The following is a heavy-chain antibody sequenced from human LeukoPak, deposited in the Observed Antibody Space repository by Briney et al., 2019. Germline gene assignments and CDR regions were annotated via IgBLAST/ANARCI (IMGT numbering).Heavy chain of an antibody. CDR3: ARDIPYDFWSGYSLSYYYYGMDV. CDR2: INPNNGGA. J-gene: IGHJ6*02. D-gene: IGHD3-3*01. CDR1: GYTFTGYY. Sequence: GASVKVSCKASGYTFTGYYMHWVRQAPGQGLEWMGWINPNNGGANYAQKFQGRVTMTRDTSISTAYMELSRLRSDDTAVYYCARDIPYDFWSGYSLSYYYYGMDVWGQGTTVTVSS. V-gene: IGHV1-2*02.